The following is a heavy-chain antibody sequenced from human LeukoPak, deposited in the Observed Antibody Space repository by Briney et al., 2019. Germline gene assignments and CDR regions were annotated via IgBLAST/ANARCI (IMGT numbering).Heavy chain of an antibody. D-gene: IGHD3-3*01. CDR2: INPSGGST. CDR3: ARAQPYYDFWSGYLGPPDY. Sequence: ASVKVSCKASGYTFTSYYMHWVRQAPGQGLEWMGIINPSGGSTSYAQKLQGRVTMTTDTSTSTAYMELRSLRSDDTAVYYCARAQPYYDFWSGYLGPPDYWGQGTLVTVSS. J-gene: IGHJ4*02. V-gene: IGHV1-46*01. CDR1: GYTFTSYY.